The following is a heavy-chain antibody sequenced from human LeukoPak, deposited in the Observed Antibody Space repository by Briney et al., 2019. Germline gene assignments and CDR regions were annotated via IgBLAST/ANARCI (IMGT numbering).Heavy chain of an antibody. CDR3: AKEGYCSGGSCYSYFDY. J-gene: IGHJ4*02. CDR1: GFTFSSYA. CDR2: ISGSGGST. V-gene: IGHV3-23*01. Sequence: GGSLRLSCAASGFTFSSYAMSWVRQAPGRGLEWVSAISGSGGSTSYADSVKGRFTISRDNSKNTLFLQMSSLRAEDAAVYYCAKEGYCSGGSCYSYFDYWGQGTLVTVSS. D-gene: IGHD2-15*01.